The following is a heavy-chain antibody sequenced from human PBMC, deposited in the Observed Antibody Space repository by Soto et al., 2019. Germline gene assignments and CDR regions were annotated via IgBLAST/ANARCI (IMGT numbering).Heavy chain of an antibody. CDR3: ARPPYSASYYYFDQ. CDR1: GYSFTRYW. V-gene: IGHV5-51*01. J-gene: IGHJ4*02. CDR2: IYPGDSDT. Sequence: PGESLKISCKASGYSFTRYWIGWVRQMPGKGLEWMGIIYPGDSDTIYSPSFQGQVTISADKSISTAYLQWNSLKASDTAMYYCARPPYSASYYYFDQWGQGTPVTVSS. D-gene: IGHD1-26*01.